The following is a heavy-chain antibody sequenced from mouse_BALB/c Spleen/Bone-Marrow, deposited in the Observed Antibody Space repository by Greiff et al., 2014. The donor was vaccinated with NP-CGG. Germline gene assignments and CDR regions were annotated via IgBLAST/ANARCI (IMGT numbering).Heavy chain of an antibody. CDR1: GFNIKDTY. CDR3: SAYYRCVACFAY. Sequence: EVQLQQSGAELVKPGASVKLSCTASGFNIKDTYMHWVKQRPEQGLEWIGRIDPANGNTKYDPKFQGKATITADTSSNPAYLPLSSLTSLNTADYYGSAYYRCVACFAYWGQGTLVTVSS. J-gene: IGHJ3*01. D-gene: IGHD2-14*01. CDR2: IDPANGNT. V-gene: IGHV14-3*02.